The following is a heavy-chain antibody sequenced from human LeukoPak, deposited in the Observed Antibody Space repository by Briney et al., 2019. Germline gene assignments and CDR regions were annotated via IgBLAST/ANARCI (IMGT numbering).Heavy chain of an antibody. Sequence: GASVKVSCKASGYTFTGYYMHWVRQAPGQGLEWMGWINPNSGGTNYAQKFQGRVTMTRDTSISTAYMELSRLRSDDKAVYYCARASLDSSGWVDYWGQGTLVTVSS. J-gene: IGHJ4*02. CDR3: ARASLDSSGWVDY. V-gene: IGHV1-2*02. D-gene: IGHD6-19*01. CDR2: INPNSGGT. CDR1: GYTFTGYY.